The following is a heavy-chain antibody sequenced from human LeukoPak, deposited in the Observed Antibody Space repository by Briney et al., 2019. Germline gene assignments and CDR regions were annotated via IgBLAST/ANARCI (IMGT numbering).Heavy chain of an antibody. CDR3: ARLKAVAGTAYYFDY. D-gene: IGHD6-19*01. V-gene: IGHV3-30*04. CDR1: GFIFSKYT. CDR2: ISYDGSNK. Sequence: PGGSLRLSCAASGFIFSKYTMHWVRQAPGKGLEWVALISYDGSNKYYADSVKGRFTISRDNSKNTLYLQMNSLRAEDTAVYYCARLKAVAGTAYYFDYWGQGTLVTVSS. J-gene: IGHJ4*02.